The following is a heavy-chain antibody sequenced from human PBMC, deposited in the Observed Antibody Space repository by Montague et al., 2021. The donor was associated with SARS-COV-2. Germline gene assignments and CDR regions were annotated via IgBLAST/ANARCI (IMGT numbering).Heavy chain of an antibody. CDR3: ARGSSIDEKGMGLDH. Sequence: SLRLSCAASGFTFSSYGMNWVRQAPGKGLEWATLISYDGSNKYYADSVKGRFTISRDNAKNTLYLQMSSLRAEDTAVYYCARGSSIDEKGMGLDHWGQGTLVTVSS. CDR1: GFTFSSYG. D-gene: IGHD5-24*01. J-gene: IGHJ4*02. V-gene: IGHV3-30-3*01. CDR2: ISYDGSNK.